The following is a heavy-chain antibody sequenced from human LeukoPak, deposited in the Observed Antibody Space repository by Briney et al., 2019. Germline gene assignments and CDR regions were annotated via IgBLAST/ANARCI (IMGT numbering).Heavy chain of an antibody. CDR3: ARGDPVVDYGDYGGPLYYFDY. D-gene: IGHD4-17*01. J-gene: IGHJ4*02. V-gene: IGHV4-34*01. CDR2: INHSGST. CDR1: GGSFSGYY. Sequence: SETLSLTCAVYGGSFSGYYWSWIRQPPGKGLEWIGEINHSGSTNYNPSLKSRVTISVDTSKNQFSLKLSSVTAADTAVYYCARGDPVVDYGDYGGPLYYFDYWGQGTLVTVSS.